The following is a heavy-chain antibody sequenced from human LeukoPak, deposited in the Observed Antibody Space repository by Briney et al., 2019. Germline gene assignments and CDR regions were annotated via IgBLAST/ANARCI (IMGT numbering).Heavy chain of an antibody. J-gene: IGHJ3*02. CDR1: GFTFSSYS. D-gene: IGHD2-15*01. V-gene: IGHV3-21*01. CDR2: VSSSSSYI. CDR3: ARVSEELLDAFDI. Sequence: PGGSLRLSCAASGFTFSSYSMNWVRQAPGKGLEWVSSVSSSSSYIYYADSVKGRFTISRDNAKNSLYLQMNSLRAEDTAVYYCARVSEELLDAFDIWGQGTMVTVSS.